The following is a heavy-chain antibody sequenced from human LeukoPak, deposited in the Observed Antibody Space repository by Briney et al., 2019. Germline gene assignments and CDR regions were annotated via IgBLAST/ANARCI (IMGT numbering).Heavy chain of an antibody. V-gene: IGHV4-38-2*02. CDR3: ARGTYGYYMDV. CDR1: NYSISNSLY. D-gene: IGHD4-17*01. Sequence: KPSETLSLTCSGSNYSISNSLYWGWLQQPPGKGLEWIGSIYRSGSTFYNPSLKSRVTISLDTSKNQFSLKLSSVTAADTAVYFCARGTYGYYMDVWGKGTTVTVSS. J-gene: IGHJ6*03. CDR2: IYRSGST.